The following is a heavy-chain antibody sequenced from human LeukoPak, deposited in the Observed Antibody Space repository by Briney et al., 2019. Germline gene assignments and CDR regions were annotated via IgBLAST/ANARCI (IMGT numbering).Heavy chain of an antibody. J-gene: IGHJ5*02. D-gene: IGHD6-13*01. CDR3: ARAIGAAARGWFDP. CDR1: GGSISSGGYS. CDR2: IYHGGST. Sequence: PSQTLSVTCAVSGGSISSGGYSWSWIRQPPGKGLEWIGYIYHGGSTYYNPSLKSRVTISVDRSKNQFSLKLSSVTAADTAVYYCARAIGAAARGWFDPWGQGTLVTVSS. V-gene: IGHV4-30-2*01.